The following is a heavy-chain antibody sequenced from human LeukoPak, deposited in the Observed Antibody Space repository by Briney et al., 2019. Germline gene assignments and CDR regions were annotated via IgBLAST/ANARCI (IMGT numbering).Heavy chain of an antibody. J-gene: IGHJ1*01. V-gene: IGHV3-7*03. D-gene: IGHD3-22*01. CDR2: IKQDGSEK. CDR3: AKDNYDSSGYYWEYFQH. Sequence: GGSLRLSCAASGFTFSSYWMSWVRQAPGKGLEWVANIKQDGSEKYYVDSVKGRFTISRDNAKNSLYLQMNSLRAEDTALYYCAKDNYDSSGYYWEYFQHWGQGTLVTVSS. CDR1: GFTFSSYW.